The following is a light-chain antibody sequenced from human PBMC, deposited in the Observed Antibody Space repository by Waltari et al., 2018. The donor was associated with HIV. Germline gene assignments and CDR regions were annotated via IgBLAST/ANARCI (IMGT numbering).Light chain of an antibody. CDR2: KAS. J-gene: IGKJ2*01. Sequence: DIRMTQSPSTLSASVGDRVTITCRASQNISRWLAWYQQKPGKAPKLLIYKASDLESGVPSGFTGSGSGTEFTLTISSLQPDDFATYYCQQYKSYPVTFGQGTKLDIK. V-gene: IGKV1-5*03. CDR3: QQYKSYPVT. CDR1: QNISRW.